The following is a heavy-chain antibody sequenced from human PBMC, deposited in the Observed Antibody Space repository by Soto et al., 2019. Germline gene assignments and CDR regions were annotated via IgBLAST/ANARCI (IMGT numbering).Heavy chain of an antibody. CDR2: IYYSGST. J-gene: IGHJ4*02. Sequence: PSETLSLTCTVSGGSISDYYWSWIRQPPGKGLEWIGYIYYSGSTNYNPSLKSRVTISIDTSKTQFSLKLSSVTAADTAVYYCAFSIAVAGYFDYWGQGTLVTVSS. CDR3: AFSIAVAGYFDY. D-gene: IGHD6-19*01. V-gene: IGHV4-59*08. CDR1: GGSISDYY.